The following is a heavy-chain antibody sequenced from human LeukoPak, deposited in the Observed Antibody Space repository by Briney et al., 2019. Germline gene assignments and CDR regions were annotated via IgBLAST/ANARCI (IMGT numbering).Heavy chain of an antibody. CDR2: INPNSGGT. D-gene: IGHD2-2*01. CDR3: ARATKLVPFDY. Sequence: ASVKVSCKASGYPFTGYVIHWVRQAPGHRREWMGRINPNSGGTNYEQKFQGRVTTTRDTSISTAYMELSRLRSDNTAVYYCARATKLVPFDYWGQGTLVTVSS. V-gene: IGHV1-2*06. J-gene: IGHJ4*02. CDR1: GYPFTGYV.